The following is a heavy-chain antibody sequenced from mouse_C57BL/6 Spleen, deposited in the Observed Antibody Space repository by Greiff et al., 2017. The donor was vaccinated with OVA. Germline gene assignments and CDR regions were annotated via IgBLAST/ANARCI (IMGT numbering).Heavy chain of an antibody. Sequence: EVQLQQSGPELVKPGASVKISCKASGYTFTDYYMNWVKQSHGKSLEWIGDINPNNGGTSYNQKFKGKATLTVDKSSSTAYMELRSLTSEDSAVYYCAPGSLAYWGQGTLVTVSA. V-gene: IGHV1-26*01. CDR1: GYTFTDYY. CDR2: INPNNGGT. J-gene: IGHJ3*01. CDR3: APGSLAY. D-gene: IGHD4-1*01.